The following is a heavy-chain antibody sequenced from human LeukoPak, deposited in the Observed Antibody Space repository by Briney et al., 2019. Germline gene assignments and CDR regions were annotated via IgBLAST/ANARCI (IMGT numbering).Heavy chain of an antibody. Sequence: GGSLRLSCAASGFTFDDYAMHWVRQAPGKGLEWVSGNSWNSGSIGYADSVKGRFTISRDNAKNSLYLQMNSLRAEDTALYYCAKVSSSTRGIAAAGTSDWGQGTLVAVSS. CDR3: AKVSSSTRGIAAAGTSD. V-gene: IGHV3-9*01. J-gene: IGHJ4*02. CDR1: GFTFDDYA. CDR2: NSWNSGSI. D-gene: IGHD6-13*01.